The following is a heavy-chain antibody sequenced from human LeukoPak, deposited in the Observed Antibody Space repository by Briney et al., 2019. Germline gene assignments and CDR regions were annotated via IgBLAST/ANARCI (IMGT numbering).Heavy chain of an antibody. CDR2: INPNSGGT. J-gene: IGHJ4*02. Sequence: ASVKVSCKASGYTFTGYYMHWVRQAPGQGLEWMGWINPNSGGTNYAQKFQGRVTMTRDTSISTAYMELSRLRSDDTAVYYCARGDPYYYDSSGYPPCWGQGTLVTVSS. V-gene: IGHV1-2*02. CDR1: GYTFTGYY. D-gene: IGHD3-22*01. CDR3: ARGDPYYYDSSGYPPC.